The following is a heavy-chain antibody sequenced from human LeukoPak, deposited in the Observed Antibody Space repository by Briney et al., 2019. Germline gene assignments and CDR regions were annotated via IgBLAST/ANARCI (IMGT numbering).Heavy chain of an antibody. V-gene: IGHV3-33*01. Sequence: GGSLRLSCAASGFTFSNYGMHWVRQAPGKGLGWVALIWFDGSNKYDAYSVKGRFTISRENSKNTLYLQMNSLRAEDTALYYCASASGYSNSWYGGFDYWGQGTLVTVSS. CDR3: ASASGYSNSWYGGFDY. CDR2: IWFDGSNK. J-gene: IGHJ4*02. CDR1: GFTFSNYG. D-gene: IGHD6-13*01.